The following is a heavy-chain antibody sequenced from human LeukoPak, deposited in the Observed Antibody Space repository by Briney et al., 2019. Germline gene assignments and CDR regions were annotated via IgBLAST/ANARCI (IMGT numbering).Heavy chain of an antibody. V-gene: IGHV3-30-3*01. CDR1: GLTFSSYA. J-gene: IGHJ4*02. CDR3: ARAIVVVVAADY. Sequence: GGSLRLSCAASGLTFSSYAMHWVRQAPGKGLEWVAVISYDGSNKYYADSVKGRFTISRDNSKNTLYLQMNSLRAEDTAVYYCARAIVVVVAADYWGQGTLVTVSS. D-gene: IGHD2-15*01. CDR2: ISYDGSNK.